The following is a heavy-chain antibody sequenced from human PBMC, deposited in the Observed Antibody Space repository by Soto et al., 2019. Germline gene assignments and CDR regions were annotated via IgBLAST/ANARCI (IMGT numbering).Heavy chain of an antibody. CDR2: ISSSSSTI. J-gene: IGHJ6*03. CDR3: ARSQGLRFLAFAEKNYYMDV. D-gene: IGHD3-3*01. V-gene: IGHV3-48*01. Sequence: GGSLRLSCAASGFTFSSYSMNWVRQAPGKGLEWVSYISSSSSTIYYADSVKGRFTISRDNAKNSLYLQMNSLRAEDTAVYYCARSQGLRFLAFAEKNYYMDVWGKGTTVTVSS. CDR1: GFTFSSYS.